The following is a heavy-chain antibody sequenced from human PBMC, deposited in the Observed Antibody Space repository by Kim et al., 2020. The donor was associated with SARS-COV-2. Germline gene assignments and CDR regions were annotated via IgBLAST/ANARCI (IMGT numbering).Heavy chain of an antibody. CDR1: GFTFSNYS. CDR3: ASLRLGW. Sequence: GGSLRLSCAASGFTFSNYSINWVRQAPGKGLEWVSSISSSGDYIFYSDSAKGRFTVSRDNAKRSLSLQMDSLRAEDTAVYYCASLRLGWWGQGTLVTVSS. V-gene: IGHV3-21*01. J-gene: IGHJ4*02. CDR2: ISSSGDYI. D-gene: IGHD7-27*01.